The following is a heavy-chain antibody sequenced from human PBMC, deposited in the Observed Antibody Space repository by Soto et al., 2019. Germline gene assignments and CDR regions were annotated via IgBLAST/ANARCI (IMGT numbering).Heavy chain of an antibody. D-gene: IGHD6-13*01. CDR3: ARDREQLATYYYYGMDV. CDR1: GFTFSSYA. Sequence: GGSLRLSCAASGFTFSSYAMHWVRQAPGKGLEWVAVISYDGSNKYYADSVKGRFTISRDNSKNTLYLQMNSLRAEDTAVYYCARDREQLATYYYYGMDVWGQGTTVTVSS. J-gene: IGHJ6*02. CDR2: ISYDGSNK. V-gene: IGHV3-30-3*01.